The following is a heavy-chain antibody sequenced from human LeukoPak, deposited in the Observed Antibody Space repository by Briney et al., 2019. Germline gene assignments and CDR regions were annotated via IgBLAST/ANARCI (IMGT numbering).Heavy chain of an antibody. CDR3: AGDGLLHYAFDV. J-gene: IGHJ3*01. CDR1: GFTFGGYT. D-gene: IGHD4-23*01. V-gene: IGHV3-21*01. CDR2: INHIGHYI. Sequence: PGGSLRLSCAASGFTFGGYTMNWVRQAPGKGLEWVSSINHIGHYIYYADSLKGRFTIYRDNAKNSLYLQMTSLRAEDTAVYYCAGDGLLHYAFDVWGQGTMVTVSS.